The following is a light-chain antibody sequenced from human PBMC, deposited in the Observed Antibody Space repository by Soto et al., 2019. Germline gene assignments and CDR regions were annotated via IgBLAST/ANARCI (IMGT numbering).Light chain of an antibody. Sequence: QSVLTQPPSASGTPGQRVTISCSGSSSNIGSNTVSWYQQLPGTAPKLLIYTNNQRPSGVPDRFSGSKSGTSASLAISGLQSEDEADCYCAAWDDSLNGVVFGGGTKLTVL. CDR1: SSNIGSNT. V-gene: IGLV1-44*01. J-gene: IGLJ2*01. CDR2: TNN. CDR3: AAWDDSLNGVV.